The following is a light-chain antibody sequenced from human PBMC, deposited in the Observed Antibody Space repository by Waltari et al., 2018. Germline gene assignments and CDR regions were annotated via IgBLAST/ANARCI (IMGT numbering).Light chain of an antibody. Sequence: QSALTQPPSASGSPGQSVTISCTGTSGDVGTYDYVSWYQQYPGKPPRVLIDEVTKRPAGGPGRGSGAKSGNTAARTGEGLQAEEEAAYYCGADADSSTFLVGGGTKLT. CDR3: GADADSSTFL. CDR2: EVT. J-gene: IGLJ2*01. CDR1: SGDVGTYDY. V-gene: IGLV2-8*01.